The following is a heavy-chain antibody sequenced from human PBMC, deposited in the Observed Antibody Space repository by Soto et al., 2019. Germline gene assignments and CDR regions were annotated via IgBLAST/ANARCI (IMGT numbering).Heavy chain of an antibody. CDR2: IIPIFGTA. CDR1: GGTFSSYA. J-gene: IGHJ3*02. CDR3: TYYYYSSCYYYVAFDI. D-gene: IGHD3-22*01. V-gene: IGHV1-69*13. Sequence: ASVKVSCKASGGTFSSYAISWVRQAPGQGLEWMGGIIPIFGTANYAQKFQGRVTITADESTSTAYMELSSLRSEDTAVYYCTYYYYSSCYYYVAFDIWGQGTMATV.